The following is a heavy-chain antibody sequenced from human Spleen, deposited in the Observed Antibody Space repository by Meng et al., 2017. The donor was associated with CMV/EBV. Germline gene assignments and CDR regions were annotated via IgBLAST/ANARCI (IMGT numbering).Heavy chain of an antibody. Sequence: GESLKISCAASGFTFNNYGMHWVRQAPGKGLEWVTFIRYDGSHDYYADSVKGRFTISRDSSKNTLYLQMNRLRVEDTALYYCAKGGPQWLVESYFDYWGQGTLVTVSS. CDR2: IRYDGSHD. D-gene: IGHD6-19*01. V-gene: IGHV3-30*02. CDR1: GFTFNNYG. J-gene: IGHJ4*02. CDR3: AKGGPQWLVESYFDY.